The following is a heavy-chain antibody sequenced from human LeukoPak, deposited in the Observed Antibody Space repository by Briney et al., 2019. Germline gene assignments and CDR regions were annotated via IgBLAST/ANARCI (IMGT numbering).Heavy chain of an antibody. J-gene: IGHJ4*02. D-gene: IGHD6-19*01. CDR2: LRVSCDKI. V-gene: IGHV3-23*01. CDR3: AKIYGSPSSGWYYFDY. CDR1: GFTFSSYA. Sequence: GGFLRLSCEASGFTFSSYAMSWVRQDPGKRLGWVSTLRVSCDKIFYANYVKGLFTISRNNSKNTLYLQMNRLRAEDTAIYYFAKIYGSPSSGWYYFDYWGQGTLVTVSS.